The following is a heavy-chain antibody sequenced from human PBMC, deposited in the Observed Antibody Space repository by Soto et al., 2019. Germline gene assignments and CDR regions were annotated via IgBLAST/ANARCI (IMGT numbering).Heavy chain of an antibody. CDR3: AREDIVVVPAAGAYYYYGMDV. CDR2: TYYRSKWYN. Sequence: QTLSLTCAISGDSVSSNSAAWNWIRQSPSRGLEWLGRTYYRSKWYNDYAVSVKSRITINPDTSKNQFSLQLNSVTPEDTAVYYCAREDIVVVPAAGAYYYYGMDVWGQGTTVTVSS. J-gene: IGHJ6*02. D-gene: IGHD2-2*01. CDR1: GDSVSSNSAA. V-gene: IGHV6-1*01.